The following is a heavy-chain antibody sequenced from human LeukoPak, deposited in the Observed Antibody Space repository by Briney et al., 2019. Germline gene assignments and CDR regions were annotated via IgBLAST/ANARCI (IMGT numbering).Heavy chain of an antibody. V-gene: IGHV3-21*01. J-gene: IGHJ4*02. CDR1: GFILTNYY. CDR3: VRAGDSGYNSYRPTFFDY. Sequence: GGSLRLSCAAPGFILTNYYMNWVRQAPGKGLEWVSCVSSSSNYIFYGYSVKGRFTVSRDNSENSLYLQMNSLRAEETAVYYCVRAGDSGYNSYRPTFFDYRGQGILVTVSS. D-gene: IGHD5-24*01. CDR2: VSSSSNYI.